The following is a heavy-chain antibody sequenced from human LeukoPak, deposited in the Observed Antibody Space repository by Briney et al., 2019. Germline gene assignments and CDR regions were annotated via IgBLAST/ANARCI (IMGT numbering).Heavy chain of an antibody. CDR3: ARDHRMAIFGVVIKDPNWFDP. J-gene: IGHJ5*02. Sequence: SETLSLTCTVSGGSISSYYWSWIRQPAGKGLEWIGRIYTSGSTNYNPSLKSRVTMSVDTSKNQFSLKLSSVTAADTAVYYCARDHRMAIFGVVIKDPNWFDPWGQGTLVTVSS. V-gene: IGHV4-4*07. D-gene: IGHD3-3*01. CDR1: GGSISSYY. CDR2: IYTSGST.